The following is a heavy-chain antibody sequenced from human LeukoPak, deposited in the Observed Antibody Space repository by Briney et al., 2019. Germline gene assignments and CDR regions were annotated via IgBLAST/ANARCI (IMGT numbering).Heavy chain of an antibody. CDR3: ARRIAVAGTDRSRVYYFDY. D-gene: IGHD6-19*01. Sequence: GESLKISCKGSGYKFTSYWVGWVRQMPGKGLEWMGIIYPGDSDTRYSPSFQGQVTISADKSISTAYLQWSSLKASDTAMYYCARRIAVAGTDRSRVYYFDYWGQGTLVTVSS. CDR2: IYPGDSDT. J-gene: IGHJ4*02. V-gene: IGHV5-51*01. CDR1: GYKFTSYW.